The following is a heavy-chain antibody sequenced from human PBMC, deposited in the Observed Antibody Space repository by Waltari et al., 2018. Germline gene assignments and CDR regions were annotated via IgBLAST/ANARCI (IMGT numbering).Heavy chain of an antibody. D-gene: IGHD5-18*01. Sequence: QLQLQESGPGLGKPSETLSLTCTVSGGSISSSNSYWGWIRQPPGKGLEWIWSIYYSGTTYYNPYHKSRVTISVNTSKNQFSLKLSSGTAADTAMYYCARQFKGYNYGLGDYYYYGMDGWGQGTTVTVSS. CDR1: GGSISSSNSY. V-gene: IGHV4-39*01. J-gene: IGHJ6*02. CDR3: ARQFKGYNYGLGDYYYYGMDG. CDR2: IYYSGTT.